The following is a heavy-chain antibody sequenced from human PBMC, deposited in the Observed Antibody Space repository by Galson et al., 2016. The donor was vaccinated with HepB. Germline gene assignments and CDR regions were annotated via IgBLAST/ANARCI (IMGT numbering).Heavy chain of an antibody. D-gene: IGHD2-2*01. J-gene: IGHJ4*02. V-gene: IGHV4/OR15-8*02. CDR3: ARNGRYD. CDR2: IYDNGKT. Sequence: ETLSLTCGASGGSISNDNWWSWVRQPPGKGLEWIGEIYDNGKTNYNPSLKSRVTISLDKSKKQFSLKVISVTAADTAVYYCARNGRYDWGQVTLVTVSS. CDR1: GGSISNDNW.